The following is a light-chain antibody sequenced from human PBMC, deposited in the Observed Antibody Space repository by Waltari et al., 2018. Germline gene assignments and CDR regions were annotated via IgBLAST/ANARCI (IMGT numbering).Light chain of an antibody. CDR2: EAY. V-gene: IGLV2-23*01. J-gene: IGLJ3*02. CDR3: CTYAGSSTWV. Sequence: QSALAQPASVSGSPGQSVTISCTGAGSDVGISNVVSWYQQHPGKAPKLMIYEAYKRPSGVSNRFSGSKSGNTASLTISGLQTDDEAEYYWCTYAGSSTWVFGGGTKLTVL. CDR1: GSDVGISNV.